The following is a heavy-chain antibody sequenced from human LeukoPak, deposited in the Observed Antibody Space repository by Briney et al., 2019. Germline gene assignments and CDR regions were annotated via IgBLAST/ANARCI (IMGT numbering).Heavy chain of an antibody. CDR3: AKRVGAAQAFDI. V-gene: IGHV3-23*01. J-gene: IGHJ3*02. Sequence: GGSLRLSCAASGFTFSNYAMSWVRQAPGKGLEWVSTISGSSGSTYYAGSVKGRFTISRDNSKNTLYLQMNSLRAEDTAVYFCAKRVGAAQAFDIWGQGTMVTVSS. D-gene: IGHD1-26*01. CDR1: GFTFSNYA. CDR2: ISGSSGST.